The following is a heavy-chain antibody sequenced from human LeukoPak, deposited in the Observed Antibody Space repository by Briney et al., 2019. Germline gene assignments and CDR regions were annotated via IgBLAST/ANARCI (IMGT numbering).Heavy chain of an antibody. CDR2: ISGGGGYT. J-gene: IGHJ6*03. CDR1: GFTFSSYA. CDR3: ARSNWNYVDYYYYYYMDV. Sequence: GGSLRLPCAASGFTFSSYAMSWVRQAPGKGLEWVSLISGGGGYTYYADSVKGRFTISRDTSKSTLYLQMNSLRAEDTAVYYCARSNWNYVDYYYYYYMDVWGKGTTVTVSS. D-gene: IGHD1-7*01. V-gene: IGHV3-23*01.